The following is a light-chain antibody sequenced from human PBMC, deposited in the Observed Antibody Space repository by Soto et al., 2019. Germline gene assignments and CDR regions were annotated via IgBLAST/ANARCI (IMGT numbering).Light chain of an antibody. V-gene: IGLV1-40*01. CDR1: SSNIGAGYD. J-gene: IGLJ1*01. CDR3: QSYDSSLSGSGV. Sequence: QSVLTQPPSVSGAPGQRVTISCTGSSSNIGAGYDVHWYQQLPGTAPKLLIYGNSNRPSGVPDRFSGSKSGTSASLAITGLQAEDEAEYYCQSYDSSLSGSGVFGFGTKVIVL. CDR2: GNS.